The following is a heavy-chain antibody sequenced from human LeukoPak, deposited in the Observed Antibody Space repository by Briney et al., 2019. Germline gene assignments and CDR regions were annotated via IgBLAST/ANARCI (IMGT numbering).Heavy chain of an antibody. D-gene: IGHD1-1*01. Sequence: PGRSLRLSCAASGFSFSGHAMHWVRQAPGKGLEWVIFISYDGSIKYYADSVKGRFTISRDNSKNTLHLYINSLRPEDTAVYYCARDLSERYSCDYWGQGALVTVSS. CDR2: ISYDGSIK. J-gene: IGHJ4*02. CDR3: ARDLSERYSCDY. V-gene: IGHV3-30-3*01. CDR1: GFSFSGHA.